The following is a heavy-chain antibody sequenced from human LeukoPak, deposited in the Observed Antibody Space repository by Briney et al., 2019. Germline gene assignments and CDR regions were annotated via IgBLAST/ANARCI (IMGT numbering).Heavy chain of an antibody. D-gene: IGHD2-15*01. V-gene: IGHV3-23*01. Sequence: PGGSLRLSCAASGFTFSSYAMSWVRQAPGKGLEWVSAISGSGGSTYYADSVKGRFTISGDNSKNTLYLQMNSLRAEDTAVYYCAKDERYCSGGSCYNLEAFDIWGQGTMVTVSS. CDR1: GFTFSSYA. J-gene: IGHJ3*02. CDR2: ISGSGGST. CDR3: AKDERYCSGGSCYNLEAFDI.